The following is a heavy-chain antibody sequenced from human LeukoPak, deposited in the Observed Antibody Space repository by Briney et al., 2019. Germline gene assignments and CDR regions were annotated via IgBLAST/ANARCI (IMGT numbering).Heavy chain of an antibody. J-gene: IGHJ6*02. V-gene: IGHV4-61*08. D-gene: IGHD5-24*01. CDR2: IYYSGST. CDR1: GGSISSGGYS. CDR3: ARVRALQDYYYGMDV. Sequence: PSQTLSLTCAVSGGSISSGGYSWSWIRQPPGTGLEWIGYIYYSGSTNYNPSLKSRVTISVDTSKNQFSLKLSSVTAADTAVYYCARVRALQDYYYGMDVWGQGTTVTVSS.